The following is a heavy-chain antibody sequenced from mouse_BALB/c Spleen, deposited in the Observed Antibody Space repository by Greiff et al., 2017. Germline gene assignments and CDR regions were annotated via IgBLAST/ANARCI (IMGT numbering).Heavy chain of an antibody. CDR1: GFTFSSFG. CDR2: ISSGSSTI. Sequence: EVKVVESGGGLVKPGGSRKLSCAASGFTFSSFGMHWVRQAPEKGLEWVAYISSGSSTIYYADTVKGRFTISRDNPKNTLFLQMTSLRSEDTAMYYCARRGYDEGYFDYWGQGTTLTVSS. J-gene: IGHJ2*01. CDR3: ARRGYDEGYFDY. V-gene: IGHV5-17*02. D-gene: IGHD2-2*01.